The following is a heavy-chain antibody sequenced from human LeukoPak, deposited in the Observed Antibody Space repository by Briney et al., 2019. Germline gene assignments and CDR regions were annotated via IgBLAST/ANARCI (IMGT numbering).Heavy chain of an antibody. J-gene: IGHJ5*02. V-gene: IGHV4-59*01. CDR1: GGSISSYY. D-gene: IGHD5-24*01. Sequence: SETLSLTCTVSGGSISSYYWSWIRQPPGKGLEWIGYNYYSGSTNYNPSLKSRVTISVDTSKNQFSLKLSSVTAADTAVYYCARGKEIWFDPWGQGTLVTVSS. CDR2: NYYSGST. CDR3: ARGKEIWFDP.